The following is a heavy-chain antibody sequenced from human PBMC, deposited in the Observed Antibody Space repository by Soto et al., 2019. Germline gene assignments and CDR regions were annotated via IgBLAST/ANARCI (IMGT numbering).Heavy chain of an antibody. V-gene: IGHV4-59*08. D-gene: IGHD5-18*01. CDR1: GGSISSYY. CDR2: IYYSGST. Sequence: QVQLQESGPGLVKPSETLSLTCTVSGGSISSYYWSWIRQPPGKGLEWIGYIYYSGSTNYNPSLKSRVTISVETSKNQFSLKPSSVTAADTAVYYCARRRDTAMAYYFDYWGQGTLVTVSS. CDR3: ARRRDTAMAYYFDY. J-gene: IGHJ4*02.